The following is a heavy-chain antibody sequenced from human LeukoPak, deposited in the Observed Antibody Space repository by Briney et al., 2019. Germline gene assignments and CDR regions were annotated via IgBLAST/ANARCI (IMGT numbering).Heavy chain of an antibody. Sequence: PGGSLRLSCAASGFTFSSYAMSWVRQAPGKGLEWVSAISGSGGSTYYADSVKGRFTISRDNSKNTLYLQMNSLRAEDTAVYYCAKVKGGPGSYPRRVYYYMDVWGKGTTVTVSS. CDR1: GFTFSSYA. V-gene: IGHV3-23*01. CDR3: AKVKGGPGSYPRRVYYYMDV. J-gene: IGHJ6*03. CDR2: ISGSGGST. D-gene: IGHD3-10*01.